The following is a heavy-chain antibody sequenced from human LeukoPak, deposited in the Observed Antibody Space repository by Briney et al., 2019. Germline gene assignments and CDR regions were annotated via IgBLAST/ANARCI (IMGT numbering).Heavy chain of an antibody. J-gene: IGHJ4*02. D-gene: IGHD5-18*01. CDR3: ARDLAYSRLDY. CDR1: GFTFTSYS. V-gene: IGHV3-7*01. CDR2: INPEGSEK. Sequence: GGSLRLSCAASGFTFTSYSMNWVRQAPGKGLEWVASINPEGSEKYSADSVKGRFTISRDNAKNSLYLQMDSLRVEDTAFYYCARDLAYSRLDYWGQGMLVTVSS.